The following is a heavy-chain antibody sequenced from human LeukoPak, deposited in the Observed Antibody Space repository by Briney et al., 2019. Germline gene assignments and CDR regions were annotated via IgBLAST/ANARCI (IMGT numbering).Heavy chain of an antibody. Sequence: SGGPLRLSCAASGFTFSDYWMTWVRQAPGKGLEWVANIKEDGSIKQYVDSVKGRFTISRDNAQSSLFLQMNSLRGEDTAVYYCARGPSTTLTTRWGQGTLVAVSS. CDR3: ARGPSTTLTTR. CDR2: IKEDGSIK. D-gene: IGHD4-17*01. J-gene: IGHJ4*02. CDR1: GFTFSDYW. V-gene: IGHV3-7*01.